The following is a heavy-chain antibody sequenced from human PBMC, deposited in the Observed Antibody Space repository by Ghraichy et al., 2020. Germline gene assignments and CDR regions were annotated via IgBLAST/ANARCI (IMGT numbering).Heavy chain of an antibody. J-gene: IGHJ4*02. D-gene: IGHD3-10*01. V-gene: IGHV4-59*01. Sequence: GSLSLTCTVSGGSISSYYWSWIRQPPGKGLEWIGYIYYSGSTNYNPALKSRVTISVDTDKNQFSLKLSSVTAADTAVYYCARVVHASQGSCGVIHFPDYWGQGTLVTVSS. CDR1: GGSISSYY. CDR3: ARVVHASQGSCGVIHFPDY. CDR2: IYYSGST.